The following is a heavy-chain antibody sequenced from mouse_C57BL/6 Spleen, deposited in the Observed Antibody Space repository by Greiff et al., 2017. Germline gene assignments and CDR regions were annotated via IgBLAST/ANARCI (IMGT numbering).Heavy chain of an antibody. CDR2: IDPSDSET. Sequence: QVQLQQPGAELVRPGSSVKLSCKASGYTFTSYWMHWVKQRPIQGLEWIGNIDPSDSETHYNQKFKDKATLTVDKSSGTAYRQLSSLTSEDSAVYDCAKADYDYSMDYWGQGTSVTVSA. V-gene: IGHV1-52*01. CDR3: AKADYDYSMDY. D-gene: IGHD2-4*01. CDR1: GYTFTSYW. J-gene: IGHJ4*01.